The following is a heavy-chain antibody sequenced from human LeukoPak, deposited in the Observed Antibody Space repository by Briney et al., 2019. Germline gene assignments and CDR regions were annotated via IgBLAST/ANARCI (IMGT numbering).Heavy chain of an antibody. V-gene: IGHV3-23*01. J-gene: IGHJ1*01. CDR3: VQRGDDYDSAGLFYSESFHN. Sequence: GGSLRLSYTASGFRFTDYAMNWVRRAPGKGLEWVSAISGRGQSTYYADSVKGRFSVSRDNSNNTLFLQMNSLRVEDTALYYCVQRGDDYDSAGLFYSESFHNWGQGTLVTVAS. CDR1: GFRFTDYA. CDR2: ISGRGQST. D-gene: IGHD2-21*02.